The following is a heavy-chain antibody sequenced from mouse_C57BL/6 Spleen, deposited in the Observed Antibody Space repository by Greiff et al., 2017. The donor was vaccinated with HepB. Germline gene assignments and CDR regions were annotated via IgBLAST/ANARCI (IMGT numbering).Heavy chain of an antibody. V-gene: IGHV1-61*01. CDR2: IYPSDSET. Sequence: QVQLQQPGAELVRPGSSVKLSCKASGYTFTSYWMDWVKQRPGQGLEWIGNIYPSDSETHYNQKFKDKATLTVDKSSSTAYMQRSSLTSEDSAVYYCARKAGFYAMDYWGQGTSVTVSS. CDR3: ARKAGFYAMDY. J-gene: IGHJ4*01. CDR1: GYTFTSYW.